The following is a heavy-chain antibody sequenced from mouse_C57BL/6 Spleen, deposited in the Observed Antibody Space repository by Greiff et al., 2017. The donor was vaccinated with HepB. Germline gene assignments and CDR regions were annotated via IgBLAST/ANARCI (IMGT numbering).Heavy chain of an antibody. Sequence: EVKVVESGGGLVKPGGSLKLSCAASGFTFSDYGMHWVRQAPEKGLEWVAYISSGSSTIYYADTVKGRFTISRDNAKNTLFLQMTSLRSEDTAMYYCAREDLYYDYPYAMDYWGQGTSVTVSS. CDR1: GFTFSDYG. D-gene: IGHD2-4*01. J-gene: IGHJ4*01. V-gene: IGHV5-17*01. CDR3: AREDLYYDYPYAMDY. CDR2: ISSGSSTI.